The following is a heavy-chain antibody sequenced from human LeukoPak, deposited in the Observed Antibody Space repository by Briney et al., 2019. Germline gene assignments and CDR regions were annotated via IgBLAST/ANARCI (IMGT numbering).Heavy chain of an antibody. Sequence: PSETLSLTCTVSGGSISSSSYYWGWIRQPPGKGLEWIGSIYYSGSTYYNPSLKSRVTISVDTSKNQFSLKLSSVTAADTAVYYCARDPINGARVVVVVAATRGNYFDYWGQGTLVTVSS. CDR2: IYYSGST. V-gene: IGHV4-39*07. D-gene: IGHD2-15*01. CDR1: GGSISSSSYY. CDR3: ARDPINGARVVVVVAATRGNYFDY. J-gene: IGHJ4*02.